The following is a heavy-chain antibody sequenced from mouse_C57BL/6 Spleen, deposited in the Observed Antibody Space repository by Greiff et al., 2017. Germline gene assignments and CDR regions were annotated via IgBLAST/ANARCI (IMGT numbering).Heavy chain of an antibody. Sequence: EVKLVESGPELVKPGASVKISCKASGYSFTDYNMNWVKQSNGKSLEWIGVINPNYGTTSYNQKFKGKATLTVDQSSSTAYMQLNSLTSEDSAVYYCARSIYYYGSSPWYFDVWGTGTTVTVSS. CDR1: GYSFTDYN. CDR3: ARSIYYYGSSPWYFDV. V-gene: IGHV1-39*01. D-gene: IGHD1-1*01. CDR2: INPNYGTT. J-gene: IGHJ1*03.